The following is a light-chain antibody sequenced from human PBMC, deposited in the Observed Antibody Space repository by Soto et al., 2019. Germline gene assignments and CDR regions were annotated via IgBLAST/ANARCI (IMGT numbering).Light chain of an antibody. J-gene: IGKJ5*01. V-gene: IGKV1-9*01. CDR1: QDISSY. CDR3: QHLNSWPPIT. CDR2: TAS. Sequence: GDTVTITCRASQDISSYLAWYQQKPGKAPKVLIHTASILESGVPPRFSGSGSGTHFTLTISNLQPEDFATYYCQHLNSWPPITFGQGTRLEIK.